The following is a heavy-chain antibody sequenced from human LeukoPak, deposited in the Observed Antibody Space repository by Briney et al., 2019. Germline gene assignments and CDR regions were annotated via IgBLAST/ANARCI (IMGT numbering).Heavy chain of an antibody. Sequence: ASVKVSCKVSGYTLTELSMHWVRQAPGKGLEWMGGFDPEDGETIYAQKFQGRVTITRDTSASTAYMELSSLRSEDTAVYYCARELGIAAAGTGELDYWGQGTLVTVSS. V-gene: IGHV1-24*01. CDR1: GYTLTELS. CDR3: ARELGIAAAGTGELDY. J-gene: IGHJ4*02. D-gene: IGHD6-13*01. CDR2: FDPEDGET.